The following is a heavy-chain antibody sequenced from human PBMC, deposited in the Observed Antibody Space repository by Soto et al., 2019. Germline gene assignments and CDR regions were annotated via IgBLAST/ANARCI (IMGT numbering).Heavy chain of an antibody. CDR1: GGSISSGDYY. D-gene: IGHD3-10*01. Sequence: QVQLQESGPGLVKPSQTLSLTCTVSGGSISSGDYYWSWIRQPPGKGLEWIGYSYYSGSTYYNPSLKSRVTISVDTSKNQFSLKLSSVTAADTAVYYCARLGGFGATTIDYWGQGTLVTVSS. CDR2: SYYSGST. CDR3: ARLGGFGATTIDY. V-gene: IGHV4-30-4*01. J-gene: IGHJ4*02.